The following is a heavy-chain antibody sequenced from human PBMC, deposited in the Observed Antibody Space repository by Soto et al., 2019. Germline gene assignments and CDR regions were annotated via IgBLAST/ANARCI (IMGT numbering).Heavy chain of an antibody. V-gene: IGHV1-58*01. CDR2: IVVGSGNT. J-gene: IGHJ3*02. CDR1: GFTFTSSA. CDR3: AAVGASDDAFDI. Sequence: SVKVSCKASGFTFTSSAVQWVRQARGQRLEWIGWIVVGSGNTNYAQKFQERVTITRDMSTSTAYMELSSLRSEDTAVYYCAAVGASDDAFDIWGQGTMVTVSS.